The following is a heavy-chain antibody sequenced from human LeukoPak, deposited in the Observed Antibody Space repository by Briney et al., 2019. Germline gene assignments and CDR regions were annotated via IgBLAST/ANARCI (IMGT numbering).Heavy chain of an antibody. J-gene: IGHJ5*02. CDR2: IYYGGST. V-gene: IGHV4-61*01. D-gene: IGHD5-24*01. CDR1: GGPISSGSYY. Sequence: PSETLSLTCTVSGGPISSGSYYWRWVRQPPAKGLEWNGYIYYGGSTNYTPSLKSRVTISVDTSKNQFSLKLSSVTAADTAVYYCAREGDGYNPWGQGTLVTVSS. CDR3: AREGDGYNP.